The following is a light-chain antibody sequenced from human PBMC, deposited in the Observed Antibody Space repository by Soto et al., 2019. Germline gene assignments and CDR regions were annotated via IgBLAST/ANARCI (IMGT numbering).Light chain of an antibody. J-gene: IGLJ2*01. Sequence: QLVLTQSPSASASLGASVKLTCTLSSGHSNYAIAWHQQQSEKGPQYLMKLNSDGSHSKGDGIPDRFSGSSSGAERYLTISSLQSEDEDDYYCQTWGSGIVVFGGGTKLTVL. V-gene: IGLV4-69*01. CDR3: QTWGSGIVV. CDR2: LNSDGSH. CDR1: SGHSNYA.